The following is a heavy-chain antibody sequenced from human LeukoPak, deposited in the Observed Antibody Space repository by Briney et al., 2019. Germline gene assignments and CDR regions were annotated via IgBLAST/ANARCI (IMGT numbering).Heavy chain of an antibody. CDR1: GFTFSSYS. V-gene: IGHV3-21*01. J-gene: IGHJ5*02. D-gene: IGHD2-15*01. CDR3: ARGADGVSSNSRGWFDP. CDR2: ICTSSSYM. Sequence: PGGSLRLSRAASGFTFSSYSMKWVRQAPGKGLEGVSSICTSSSYMYYADSVKGRFTISRDNARNSLYLQMNTLRAEDTAVYSCARGADGVSSNSRGWFDPWGQGTLVTVSS.